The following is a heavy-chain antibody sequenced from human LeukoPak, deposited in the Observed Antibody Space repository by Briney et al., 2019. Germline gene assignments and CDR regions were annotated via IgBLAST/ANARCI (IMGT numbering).Heavy chain of an antibody. J-gene: IGHJ4*02. CDR1: GFTFSTYS. Sequence: GGSLRLSCAASGFTFSTYSMNWVRQTPGKRLEWVSSISSSSTYIYYADSVEGRFTISRDNAKNPLYLQMNSLSGEDTAVYYCAREPTAMILWGQGTLATLSS. CDR3: AREPTAMIL. D-gene: IGHD5-18*01. CDR2: ISSSSTYI. V-gene: IGHV3-21*01.